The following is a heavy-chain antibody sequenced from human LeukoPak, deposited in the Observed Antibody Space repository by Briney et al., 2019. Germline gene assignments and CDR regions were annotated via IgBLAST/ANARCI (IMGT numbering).Heavy chain of an antibody. D-gene: IGHD3-3*01. J-gene: IGHJ4*02. V-gene: IGHV4-59*07. CDR3: ASDSAVDFWSDNASDY. CDR1: GGSISSNY. Sequence: SDTLSLTCNVSGGSISSNYWSWIRQPPGKGLEWIGNIYYSGSTKYNPSLKSRVTISIDTSKNQFSLKLNSVTAVYYCASDSAVDFWSDNASDYWCRGTLVTVVS. CDR2: IYYSGST.